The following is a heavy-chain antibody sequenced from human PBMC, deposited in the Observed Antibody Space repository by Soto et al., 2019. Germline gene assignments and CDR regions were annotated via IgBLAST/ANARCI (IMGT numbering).Heavy chain of an antibody. CDR1: GGTFSNYA. J-gene: IGHJ6*02. CDR2: IIPIIGSP. Sequence: QVQLVQSGAEVKKPGSSVKVSCRASGGTFSNYAISWVRQAPGQGLEWMGAIIPIIGSPNYAQRFQGRVTITADDSTSTAFMDLSSLRSEDTAVYYCASSMVATIGASIIYYYGMDVWGQGTTVTVSS. CDR3: ASSMVATIGASIIYYYGMDV. D-gene: IGHD5-12*01. V-gene: IGHV1-69*01.